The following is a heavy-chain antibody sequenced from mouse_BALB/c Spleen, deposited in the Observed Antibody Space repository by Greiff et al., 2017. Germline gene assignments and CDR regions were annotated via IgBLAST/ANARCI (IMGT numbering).Heavy chain of an antibody. J-gene: IGHJ4*01. Sequence: EVQRVESGGGLVQPGGSLKLSCAASGFTFSSYTMSWVRQTPEKRLEWVAYISNGGGSTYYPDTVKGRFTISRDNAKNTLYLQMSSLKSEDTAMYYCARHSYYYGSSYAMDYWGQGTSVTVSS. D-gene: IGHD1-1*01. CDR1: GFTFSSYT. CDR3: ARHSYYYGSSYAMDY. CDR2: ISNGGGST. V-gene: IGHV5-12-2*01.